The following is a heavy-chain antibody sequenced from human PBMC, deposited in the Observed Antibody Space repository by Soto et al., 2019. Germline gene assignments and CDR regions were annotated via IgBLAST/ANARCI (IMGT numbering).Heavy chain of an antibody. V-gene: IGHV1-18*01. CDR1: GYTFTSYG. J-gene: IGHJ4*02. Sequence: ASVKVSCKASGYTFTSYGISWVRQAPGQGLEWMGWISAYNGNTNYAQKLQGRVTMTTDTSASTAYMELRSLRSDDTAVYYCARDLTTGGEFDYWGQGTLVTVSS. CDR2: ISAYNGNT. D-gene: IGHD4-4*01. CDR3: ARDLTTGGEFDY.